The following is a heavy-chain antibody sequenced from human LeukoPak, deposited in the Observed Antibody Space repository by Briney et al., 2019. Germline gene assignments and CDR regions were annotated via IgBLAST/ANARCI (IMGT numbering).Heavy chain of an antibody. Sequence: GGSLRLSCSASGFTLSSYVMHWLRPAPGKRLEWVAIISYDGSNEYYADSVKGRFTISRYNSKNTLYLQINSLRAEDTAVYYCARRDYFGYYFDYWGQGTLVTVSS. CDR3: ARRDYFGYYFDY. J-gene: IGHJ4*02. CDR1: GFTLSSYV. CDR2: ISYDGSNE. D-gene: IGHD2/OR15-2a*01. V-gene: IGHV3-30*04.